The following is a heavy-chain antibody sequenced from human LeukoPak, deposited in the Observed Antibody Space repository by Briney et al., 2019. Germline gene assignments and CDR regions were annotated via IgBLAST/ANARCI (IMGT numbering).Heavy chain of an antibody. CDR2: ISSSGSII. V-gene: IGHV3-11*04. D-gene: IGHD3-10*02. Sequence: GGSLRLSCVASRFTFSDYYMSWIRQAPGKGLEWVSYISSSGSIIHYADSVKGRFTIPRDNAKNSLYLQMNSLRAEDTAVYYCAELGITMIGGVWGKGTTVTISS. CDR1: RFTFSDYY. CDR3: AELGITMIGGV. J-gene: IGHJ6*04.